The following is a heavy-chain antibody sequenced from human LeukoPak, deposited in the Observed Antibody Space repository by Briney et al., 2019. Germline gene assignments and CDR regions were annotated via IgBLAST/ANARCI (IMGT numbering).Heavy chain of an antibody. CDR1: GFTFRSYG. D-gene: IGHD2-2*01. Sequence: GGSLRLSCAASGFTFRSYGMHWVRQVPGKGLEWVAVITYDGSKKFYADSVKGRFTISRDNSMNTLYLQMSSLRAEDTAIYYCAKGDSTSCCRGEVYWGQGTLVTVSS. V-gene: IGHV3-30*18. CDR3: AKGDSTSCCRGEVY. J-gene: IGHJ4*02. CDR2: ITYDGSKK.